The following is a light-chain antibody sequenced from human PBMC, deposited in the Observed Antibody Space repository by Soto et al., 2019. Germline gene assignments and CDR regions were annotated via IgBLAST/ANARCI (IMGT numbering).Light chain of an antibody. CDR1: QSIGNW. CDR2: EAS. V-gene: IGKV1-5*03. J-gene: IGKJ1*01. CDR3: QQYKNSPWT. Sequence: RMTQSPAAQSASLGDRVTLPWRASQSIGNWLAWYQQKPGRAPQFLMYEASSLERGVPSRFSGSGYGTEVNLTISGLQTADFATYYCQQYKNSPWTFGQGTKVDIK.